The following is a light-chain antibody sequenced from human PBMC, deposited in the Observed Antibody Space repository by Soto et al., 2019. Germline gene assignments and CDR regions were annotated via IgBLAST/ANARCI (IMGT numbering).Light chain of an antibody. CDR1: QGISSY. V-gene: IGKV1-8*01. J-gene: IGKJ1*01. CDR3: QQYYSYPPT. CDR2: AAS. Sequence: IQMTQSPSSLSASVGDRVSITCRASQGISSYLAWYQQKPGKAPKLLIYAASTLQSGVPSRFSGSGSGTDFTLTISCLQSEDFATYYCQQYYSYPPTFGQGTKVEIK.